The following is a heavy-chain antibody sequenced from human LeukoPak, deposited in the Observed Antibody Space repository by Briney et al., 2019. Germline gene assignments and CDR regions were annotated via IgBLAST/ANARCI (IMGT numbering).Heavy chain of an antibody. CDR3: ARCPGVTHYYMDV. D-gene: IGHD3-10*01. CDR2: INTDGSST. V-gene: IGHV3-74*01. J-gene: IGHJ6*03. CDR1: GFTFSSYW. Sequence: GGSLRLSCAASGFTFSSYWMHWVRQAPGKGLVWVSRINTDGSSTSYADFVKGRFTISRDNAKNTLYLQMNSLRAEDTAVYYCARCPGVTHYYMDVWGKGTTVTVSS.